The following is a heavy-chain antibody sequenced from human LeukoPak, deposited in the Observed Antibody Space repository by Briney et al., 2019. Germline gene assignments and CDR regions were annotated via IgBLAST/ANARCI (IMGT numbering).Heavy chain of an antibody. CDR2: IKQDGSEK. CDR3: ARDVYDFWSGYTRFDP. D-gene: IGHD3-3*01. V-gene: IGHV3-7*01. J-gene: IGHJ5*02. Sequence: GGSLRLSXAASGFTFSSYWMSWVRQAPGKGLEWVANIKQDGSEKYYVDSVKGRFTISRDNAKNSLYLQMNSLRAEDTAVYYCARDVYDFWSGYTRFDPWGQGTLVTVSS. CDR1: GFTFSSYW.